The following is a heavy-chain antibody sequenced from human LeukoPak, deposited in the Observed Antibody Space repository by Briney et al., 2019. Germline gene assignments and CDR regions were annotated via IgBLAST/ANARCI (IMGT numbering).Heavy chain of an antibody. D-gene: IGHD7-27*01. CDR2: INHSGST. CDR3: ARASRGWGLGLDY. J-gene: IGHJ4*02. CDR1: GGSFSGYY. Sequence: SETLSLTCAVYGGSFSGYYWSWIRQPPGKGLEWIGEINHSGSTNYNPSLKSRVTISVDTSKNQFSLKLSSVTAADTAVYYCARASRGWGLGLDYWGQGTLVTVSS. V-gene: IGHV4-34*01.